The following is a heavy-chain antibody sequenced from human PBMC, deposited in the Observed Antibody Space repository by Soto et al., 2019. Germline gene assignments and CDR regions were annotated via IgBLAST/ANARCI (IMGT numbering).Heavy chain of an antibody. J-gene: IGHJ6*02. CDR3: AREKYCSSTSCSKPYYYYGMDV. V-gene: IGHV4-31*03. CDR2: IYYSGST. D-gene: IGHD2-2*01. Sequence: SETLSLTCTVSGGSISSGGYYWSWIRQHPGKGLEWIGYIYYSGSTYYNPSLKSRVTISVDTSKNQFSLKLSSVTAADTAVYYCAREKYCSSTSCSKPYYYYGMDVWGQGTTVTVSS. CDR1: GGSISSGGYY.